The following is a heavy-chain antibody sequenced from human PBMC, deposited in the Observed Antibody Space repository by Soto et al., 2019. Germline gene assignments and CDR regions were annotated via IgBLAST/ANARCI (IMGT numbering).Heavy chain of an antibody. D-gene: IGHD3-10*01. CDR2: IYYSGST. V-gene: IGHV4-39*01. CDR1: GGSISSSSYY. J-gene: IGHJ6*03. CDR3: ARQTYYYGSGSYYPHYYYYYMDV. Sequence: QLQLQESGPGLVKPSETLSLTCTVSGGSISSSSYYWGWIRQPPGKGLEWIGSIYYSGSTYYNPSLKSRVTISVDTSKNQFSLKLSSVTAADTAVYYCARQTYYYGSGSYYPHYYYYYMDVWGKGTTVTVSS.